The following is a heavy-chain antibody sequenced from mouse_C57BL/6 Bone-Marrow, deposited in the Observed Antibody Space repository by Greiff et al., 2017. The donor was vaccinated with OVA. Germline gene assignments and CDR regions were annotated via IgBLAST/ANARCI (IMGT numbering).Heavy chain of an antibody. J-gene: IGHJ2*01. V-gene: IGHV1-50*01. D-gene: IGHD2-2*01. CDR1: GYTFTSYW. Sequence: VQLQQSGAELVKPGASVKLSCKASGYTFTSYWMQWVKQRPGHGLEWIGEIDPSDSYTNYNQKFKGKATLTVDTSSSTAYMQLSSLTSEDSAVYYCARWLPHFDYWGQGTTLTVSS. CDR3: ARWLPHFDY. CDR2: IDPSDSYT.